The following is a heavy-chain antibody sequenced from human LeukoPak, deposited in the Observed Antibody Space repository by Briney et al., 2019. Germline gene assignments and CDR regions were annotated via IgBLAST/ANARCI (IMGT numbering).Heavy chain of an antibody. CDR3: ARELGAGITGIPRYGYYYYGMDV. J-gene: IGHJ6*02. CDR1: GYTFTGYY. D-gene: IGHD1-20*01. V-gene: IGHV1-2*04. Sequence: ASVKVSCMASGYTFTGYYMHWVRQAPGQGLEWMGWINPNSGGTNYAQKFQGWVAMTRDTSISTAYMELSRLRSDDTAVYYCARELGAGITGIPRYGYYYYGMDVWGQGTTVTVSS. CDR2: INPNSGGT.